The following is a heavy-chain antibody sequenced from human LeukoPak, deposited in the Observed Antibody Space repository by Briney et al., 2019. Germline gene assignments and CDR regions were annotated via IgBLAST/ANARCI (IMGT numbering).Heavy chain of an antibody. D-gene: IGHD7-27*01. CDR3: ARSPNNWGSLPYFAN. CDR1: GRSISTYY. V-gene: IGHV4-59*08. J-gene: IGHJ4*02. Sequence: SETLSLTCTLSGRSISTYYWSWTRQPPGKGPEWIGYFYYTGSTKYNPSVKSRVTISADMSKNQLSLNLSSVTDADTAIYYCARSPNNWGSLPYFANWGQGTLVTVSS. CDR2: FYYTGST.